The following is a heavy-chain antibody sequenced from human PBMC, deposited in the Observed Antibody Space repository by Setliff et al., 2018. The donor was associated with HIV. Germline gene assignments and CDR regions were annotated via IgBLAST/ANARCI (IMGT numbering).Heavy chain of an antibody. CDR2: IKEDGSEK. Sequence: QSGGSLRLSCAASGFTFSRSWMSWVRQAPGKGLEWVANIKEDGSEKYYVDSVKGRFSMSRDNAKNSLYLQMNNLRAEDTAVYYCARDYCSGGTCYRPGSWGQGTLVTVSS. CDR3: ARDYCSGGTCYRPGS. V-gene: IGHV3-7*03. D-gene: IGHD2-15*01. J-gene: IGHJ5*02. CDR1: GFTFSRSW.